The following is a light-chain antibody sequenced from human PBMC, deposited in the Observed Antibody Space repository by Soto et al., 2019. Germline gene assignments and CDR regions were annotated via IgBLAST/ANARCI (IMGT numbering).Light chain of an antibody. V-gene: IGKV3-15*01. J-gene: IGKJ5*01. CDR3: KQYKEWPPFT. CDR1: QSVSSN. CDR2: GAS. Sequence: EIVMTQSPATLSVSPWERATLSCRASQSVSSNLAWYQQKPGQAPRLLIYGASTRATGIPARFSGSGSGTEFTLTISSLQSEDFAVYYCKQYKEWPPFTFGQGTRLEIK.